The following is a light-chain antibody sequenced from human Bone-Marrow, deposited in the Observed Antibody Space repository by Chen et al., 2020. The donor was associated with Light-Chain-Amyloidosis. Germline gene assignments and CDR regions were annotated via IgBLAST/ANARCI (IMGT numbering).Light chain of an antibody. V-gene: IGLV3-19*01. CDR1: SLRRYY. Sequence: SELTQDPVVFVALGQTVRITCQGDSLRRYYASWYQQRPGQAPALVIYGKNNWPSGILDRFSGSTSGNTASLTITGAQAEDEADYYCNFRDSSGNHLVFGGGTKLTVL. J-gene: IGLJ2*01. CDR2: GKN. CDR3: NFRDSSGNHLV.